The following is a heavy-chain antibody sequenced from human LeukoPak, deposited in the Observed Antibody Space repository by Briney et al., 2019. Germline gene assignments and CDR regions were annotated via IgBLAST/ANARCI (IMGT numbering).Heavy chain of an antibody. CDR3: ARVSWVRGVPYYFDY. D-gene: IGHD3-10*01. Sequence: GGSLRLSCAAYGFTVSSNYMSWVRQAPGKGLEWVSVIYSGGSTYYADSVKGRFTISRDNSKNTLYLQMNSLRAEDTAVYYCARVSWVRGVPYYFDYWGQGTLVTVSS. CDR1: GFTVSSNY. CDR2: IYSGGST. V-gene: IGHV3-66*01. J-gene: IGHJ4*02.